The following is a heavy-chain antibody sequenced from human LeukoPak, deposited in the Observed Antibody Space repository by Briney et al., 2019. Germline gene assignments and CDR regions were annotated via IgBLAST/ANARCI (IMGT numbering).Heavy chain of an antibody. CDR1: GGSISSGGYY. CDR3: ARAPYYYDSSGANYYYYYMDV. J-gene: IGHJ6*03. D-gene: IGHD3-22*01. V-gene: IGHV4-31*03. CDR2: IYYSGST. Sequence: PSETLSLTCTVSGGSISSGGYYWSWIRQHPGKGLEWIGYIYYSGSTYYNPSLKSRVTISVDTSKNQFSLKLSSLTAADTAVYYCARAPYYYDSSGANYYYYYMDVWGKGTTVTVSS.